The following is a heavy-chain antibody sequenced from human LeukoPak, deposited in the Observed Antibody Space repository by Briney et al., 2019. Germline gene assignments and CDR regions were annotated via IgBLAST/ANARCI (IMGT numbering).Heavy chain of an antibody. CDR1: GVSITSSRFY. D-gene: IGHD5-24*01. CDR2: VFYSGKT. V-gene: IGHV4-39*01. CDR3: ARHLKDDYNSDYWYLDL. Sequence: KASGTLSLTCTVSGVSITSSRFYWAWIRQSPGKGLEWIGNVFYSGKTYYNPSLRGRVTISVDTSKSQLSLKLNSVAAADTATYYCARHLKDDYNSDYWYLDLWGRGTLITVSS. J-gene: IGHJ2*01.